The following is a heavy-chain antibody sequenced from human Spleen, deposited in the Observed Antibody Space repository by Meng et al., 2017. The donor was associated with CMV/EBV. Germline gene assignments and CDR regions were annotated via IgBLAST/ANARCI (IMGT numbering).Heavy chain of an antibody. Sequence: ASVKVSCKASGYPLTGHGITWVRQAPGQGLEWMGWISAYNGNTIYAQNLQGRVTMTTDISTSTIYMELTNLTSDDTAVYYCARDQFIFDYWGQGTLVTVSS. J-gene: IGHJ4*02. CDR1: GYPLTGHG. CDR2: ISAYNGNT. CDR3: ARDQFIFDY. V-gene: IGHV1-18*01.